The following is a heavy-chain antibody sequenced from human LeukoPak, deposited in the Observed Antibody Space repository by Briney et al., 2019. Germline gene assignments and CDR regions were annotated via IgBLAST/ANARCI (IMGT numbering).Heavy chain of an antibody. CDR1: GFTFSSYA. J-gene: IGHJ4*02. V-gene: IGHV3-23*01. D-gene: IGHD3-9*01. CDR3: TKDAVLRYFDWLPLDY. Sequence: GGSLRLSCAASGFTFSSYAMSWVGQAPGKGLEWVSAISGSGGSTYYADSVKGRFTTSRDNSKNTLYLQMNSLRAEDTAVYYCTKDAVLRYFDWLPLDYWGQGTLVTVSS. CDR2: ISGSGGST.